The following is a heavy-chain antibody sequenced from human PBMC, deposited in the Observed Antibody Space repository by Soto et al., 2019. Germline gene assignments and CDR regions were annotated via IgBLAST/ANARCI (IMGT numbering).Heavy chain of an antibody. CDR1: GFTFSSYW. J-gene: IGHJ3*02. D-gene: IGHD3-9*01. CDR2: IKQDGSEK. Sequence: LRLSCAASGFTFSSYWMSWVRQAPGKGLEWVANIKQDGSEKYYVDSVKGRFTISRDNAKNSLYLQMNSLRAEGTAVYYCARRGPYYDILTGYPHDAFDIWGQGTMVTVSS. V-gene: IGHV3-7*01. CDR3: ARRGPYYDILTGYPHDAFDI.